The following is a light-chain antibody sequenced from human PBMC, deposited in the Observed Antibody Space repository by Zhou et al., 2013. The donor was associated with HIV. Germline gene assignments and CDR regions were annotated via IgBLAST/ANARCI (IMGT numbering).Light chain of an antibody. CDR2: GAS. V-gene: IGKV3-20*01. CDR3: QQYGSSSYS. Sequence: EIVLTQSPGTLSLSPGERATLSCRASQSVSSSYLAWYQQKPGQAPRLLIYGASSRATGIPDRFSGSGSGTDFTLTISRLEPEDFAVYYCQQYGSSSYSFGRGPSWRSN. J-gene: IGKJ2*03. CDR1: QSVSSSY.